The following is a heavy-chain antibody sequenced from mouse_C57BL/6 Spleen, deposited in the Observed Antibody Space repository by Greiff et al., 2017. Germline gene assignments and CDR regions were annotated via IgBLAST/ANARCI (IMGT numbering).Heavy chain of an antibody. V-gene: IGHV1-81*01. Sequence: VQLQESGAELARPGASVKLSCKASGYTFTSYGISWVKQRTGQGLEWIGEIYPRSGNTYYNEKFNGKATLTADKSSSTAYMELRSLTSEDSAVYFCARPYDYGSSSSFAYWGQGTLVTVSA. CDR3: ARPYDYGSSSSFAY. CDR2: IYPRSGNT. CDR1: GYTFTSYG. D-gene: IGHD1-1*01. J-gene: IGHJ3*01.